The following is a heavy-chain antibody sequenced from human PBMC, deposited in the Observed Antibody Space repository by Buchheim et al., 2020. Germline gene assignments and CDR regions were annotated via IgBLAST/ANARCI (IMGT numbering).Heavy chain of an antibody. J-gene: IGHJ4*02. Sequence: EVQLVQSGAEVKKPGESLKISCRVSGYSFTSYWIGWVRQKPGKGLEWMGIINPDDSDTRYSPAFQGQVTISADKSISTAYPQWSSLKASDTAMYYCARQITVAGHIDYWGQGTL. CDR1: GYSFTSYW. CDR3: ARQITVAGHIDY. D-gene: IGHD6-19*01. V-gene: IGHV5-51*01. CDR2: INPDDSDT.